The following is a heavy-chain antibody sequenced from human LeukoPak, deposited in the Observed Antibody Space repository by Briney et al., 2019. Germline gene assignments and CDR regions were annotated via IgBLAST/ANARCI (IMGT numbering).Heavy chain of an antibody. J-gene: IGHJ4*02. CDR2: IHWNGGST. CDR1: RFILDDYG. V-gene: IGHV3-20*04. D-gene: IGHD5-24*01. CDR3: ARGRRDADY. Sequence: PGGSLRHSCAASRFILDDYGMNWVRPAPGKGREWVSGIHWNGGSTGYADSLKGRFTISRDNAKKSLYLQMNSLRAEDTALYYCARGRRDADYWGQGTLVTVSS.